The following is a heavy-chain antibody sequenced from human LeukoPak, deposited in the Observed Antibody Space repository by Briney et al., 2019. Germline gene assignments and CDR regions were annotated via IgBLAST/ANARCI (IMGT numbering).Heavy chain of an antibody. J-gene: IGHJ4*02. CDR2: ISYSGRT. Sequence: SDTLCLTCTVSGGSLSTSSYYCGCIRQPPGKGQEWDGSISYSGRTYSNPSHKHRLTVSVDTSKNQFSLRLYSVTAADTAVYYCARLIGMATSYFDYWGQGTLVTVSS. D-gene: IGHD5-24*01. V-gene: IGHV4-39*01. CDR1: GGSLSTSSYY. CDR3: ARLIGMATSYFDY.